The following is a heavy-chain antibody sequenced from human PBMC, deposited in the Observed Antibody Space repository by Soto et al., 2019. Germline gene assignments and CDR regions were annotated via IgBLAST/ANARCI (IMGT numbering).Heavy chain of an antibody. CDR3: AGGATTTDIDP. CDR1: GFIFSNFA. V-gene: IGHV3-30*04. Sequence: QVQLVESGGGVVQPGRPLRLSCAGSGFIFSNFAMHWVRQAPGKGLEWVAVISYDGSNTDFADSVKGRFTISRDNSENTLSRNMTPLSREDTAVYFGAGGATTTDIDPGGQGTLVAVSS. J-gene: IGHJ5*02. CDR2: ISYDGSNT. D-gene: IGHD3-9*01.